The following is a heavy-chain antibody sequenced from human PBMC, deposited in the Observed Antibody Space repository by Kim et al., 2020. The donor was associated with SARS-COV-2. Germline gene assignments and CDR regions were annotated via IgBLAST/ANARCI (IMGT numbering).Heavy chain of an antibody. D-gene: IGHD3-9*01. CDR3: AREMLGYYDILTGPRIRGGMDV. Sequence: ASVKVSCKASGYTFTSYGISWVRQAPGQGLEWMGWISAYNGNTNYAQKLQGRVTITTDTSTSTAYMELRSLRSDDTAVYYCAREMLGYYDILTGPRIRGGMDVWGQGTTVTVSS. CDR2: ISAYNGNT. J-gene: IGHJ6*02. V-gene: IGHV1-18*01. CDR1: GYTFTSYG.